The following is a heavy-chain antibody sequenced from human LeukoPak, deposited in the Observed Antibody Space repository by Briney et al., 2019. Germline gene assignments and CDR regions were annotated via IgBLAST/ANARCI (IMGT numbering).Heavy chain of an antibody. CDR1: GFTFSSYE. D-gene: IGHD1-26*01. V-gene: IGHV3-48*03. CDR3: TRRLEYSGSKGVFDY. Sequence: GGSLRLSCAASGFTFSSYEMNWVRQAPGKGLEWVSYIGSSGSPKYYADSVKGRFTISRENAKNSLYLQMNSLRAEDTAVYYCTRRLEYSGSKGVFDYWGQGTLVTVSS. CDR2: IGSSGSPK. J-gene: IGHJ4*02.